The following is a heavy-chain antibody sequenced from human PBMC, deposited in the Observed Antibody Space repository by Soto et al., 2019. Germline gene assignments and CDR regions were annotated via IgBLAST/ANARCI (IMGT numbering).Heavy chain of an antibody. Sequence: VSVKVSCKTSGHTFTNHGINWVRQAPGQGLEWMGWINPSNANTNYAQKLQGRVTMTTDTSTSTAYMDLRSLTSDDTAVYYCARDRVAGIWGDAFDIWGQVTMVTVSS. CDR3: ARDRVAGIWGDAFDI. J-gene: IGHJ3*02. CDR1: GHTFTNHG. V-gene: IGHV1-18*04. CDR2: INPSNANT. D-gene: IGHD3-16*01.